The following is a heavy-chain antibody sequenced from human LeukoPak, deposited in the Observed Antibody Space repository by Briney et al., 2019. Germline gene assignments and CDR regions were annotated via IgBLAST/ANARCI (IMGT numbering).Heavy chain of an antibody. CDR3: ARVHPHSGSYYDDAFDI. Sequence: TSETLSLTCTVSGGSIISYYWSWIRQPPGKGLERIGYIYYSGSTNYNPSLKSRVTISVDTSKNQFSLKLSSVTAADTAVYYCARVHPHSGSYYDDAFDIWGQGTMVTVSS. CDR2: IYYSGST. CDR1: GGSIISYY. D-gene: IGHD1-26*01. V-gene: IGHV4-59*01. J-gene: IGHJ3*02.